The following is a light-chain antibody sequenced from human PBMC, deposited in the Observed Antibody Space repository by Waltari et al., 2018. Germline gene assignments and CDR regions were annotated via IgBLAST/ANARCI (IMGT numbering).Light chain of an antibody. CDR3: CSYAGSSSVV. Sequence: QSALTQPASVSGSPGQSTTISCTGTSSDVGSYNLFSWYQQHPGKAPKLMIYEGSKRPSGISNRFSGSKSANTASLTISGLQAEDEADYYCCSYAGSSSVVFGGGTKLTVL. J-gene: IGLJ2*01. CDR2: EGS. V-gene: IGLV2-23*01. CDR1: SSDVGSYNL.